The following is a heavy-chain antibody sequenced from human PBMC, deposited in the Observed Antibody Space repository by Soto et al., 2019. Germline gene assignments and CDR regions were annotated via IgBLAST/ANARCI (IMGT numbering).Heavy chain of an antibody. J-gene: IGHJ6*02. CDR3: ARERAVAAAGTYYYYGMDV. CDR2: ISSSSSYI. Sequence: GGSLRLSCAASGFTFSSYSMNWVRQAPGKGLEWVSSISSSSSYIYYADSVKGRFTISRDNAKNSLYLQMNSLRAEDTAVYYCARERAVAAAGTYYYYGMDVWGQGTTVTVSS. CDR1: GFTFSSYS. V-gene: IGHV3-21*01. D-gene: IGHD6-13*01.